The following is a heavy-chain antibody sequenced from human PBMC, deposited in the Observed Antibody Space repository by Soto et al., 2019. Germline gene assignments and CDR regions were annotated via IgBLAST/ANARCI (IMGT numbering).Heavy chain of an antibody. D-gene: IGHD3-10*01. V-gene: IGHV4-31*03. CDR2: IYYSGST. J-gene: IGHJ6*02. Sequence: SETLSLTCTVSGGSISSGGYYWSWIRQHPGKGLEWIGYIYYSGSTYYNPSLKSRVTISVDTSKNQFSLKLSSVTAADTAVYYCARDKPITMVRDESGMDVWGQGTTVTVSS. CDR1: GGSISSGGYY. CDR3: ARDKPITMVRDESGMDV.